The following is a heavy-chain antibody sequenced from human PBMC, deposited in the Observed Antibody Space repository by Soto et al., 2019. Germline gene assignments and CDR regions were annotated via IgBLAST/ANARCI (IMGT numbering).Heavy chain of an antibody. Sequence: EVQLLESGGGLGQPGGSLRLSCSASGFTFSTQAMAWVRQAPGKGLEWVSALISSGESPDYADSVKGRFTISRDNTKNTLYLQMNSLKGDATAVYYCATDLHGSGWSFDQWGQGTVVTVSS. V-gene: IGHV3-23*01. CDR1: GFTFSTQA. J-gene: IGHJ4*02. D-gene: IGHD6-19*01. CDR2: LISSGESP. CDR3: ATDLHGSGWSFDQ.